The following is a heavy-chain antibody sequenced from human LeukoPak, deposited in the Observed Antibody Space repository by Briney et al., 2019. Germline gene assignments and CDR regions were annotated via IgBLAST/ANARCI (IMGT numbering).Heavy chain of an antibody. CDR2: IYYSGST. Sequence: SETLSLTCTVSGGSISNYSWSWIRQPPGKGLEWIGYIYYSGSTNYNPPLKSRVTISVDMSKNQFSLKLSSVTAADTAVYYCARVRDTAMIRIDYWGQGTLVTVSS. CDR1: GGSISNYS. CDR3: ARVRDTAMIRIDY. V-gene: IGHV4-59*01. D-gene: IGHD5-18*01. J-gene: IGHJ4*02.